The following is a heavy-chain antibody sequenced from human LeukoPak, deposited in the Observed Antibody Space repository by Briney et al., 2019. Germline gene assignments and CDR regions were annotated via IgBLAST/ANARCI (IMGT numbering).Heavy chain of an antibody. CDR1: GFTFTNYD. CDR3: ASSNVDTAMGYYYYGMDV. CDR2: MNPINGNT. D-gene: IGHD5-18*01. J-gene: IGHJ6*02. V-gene: IGHV1-8*01. Sequence: ASVNVSCKATGFTFTNYDINWVRQATGQGLEWMGWMNPINGNTGYAQKFQGRVTMTRDTSISTAYMELRSLTSEDTAVYYCASSNVDTAMGYYYYGMDVWGQGTTVTVSS.